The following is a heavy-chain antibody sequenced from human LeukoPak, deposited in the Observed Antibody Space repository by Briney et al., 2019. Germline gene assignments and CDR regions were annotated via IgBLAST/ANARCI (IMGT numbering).Heavy chain of an antibody. V-gene: IGHV3-23*01. Sequence: PGGSLRLSCAASGFTFSSYAMSWVRQAPGKGLEWVSAISGSGGSTYYADSVKGRFTISRDNSKNTLYLQMNSLRAEDTAVYYCARGIVGSEKLEQFVAFDIWGQGTMVTVSS. CDR3: ARGIVGSEKLEQFVAFDI. CDR2: ISGSGGST. J-gene: IGHJ3*02. CDR1: GFTFSSYA. D-gene: IGHD1/OR15-1a*01.